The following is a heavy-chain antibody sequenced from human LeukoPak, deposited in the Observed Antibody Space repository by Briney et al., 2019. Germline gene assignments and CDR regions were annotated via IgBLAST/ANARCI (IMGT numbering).Heavy chain of an antibody. CDR1: GFTFSSYA. CDR2: ISGSGGST. D-gene: IGHD5-18*01. V-gene: IGHV3-23*01. CDR3: AKGHLVDTAMVNDY. J-gene: IGHJ4*02. Sequence: PGGSLRLSCAASGFTFSSYAMSWVRQAPGKGLEWVSAISGSGGSTYYAGSVKGRFTVSRDNSKNTLYLQMNSLRAEDTAVYYCAKGHLVDTAMVNDYWGQGTLVSVSS.